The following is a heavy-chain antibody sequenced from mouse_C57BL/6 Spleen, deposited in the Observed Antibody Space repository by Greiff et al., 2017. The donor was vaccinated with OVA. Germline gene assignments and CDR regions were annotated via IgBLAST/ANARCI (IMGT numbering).Heavy chain of an antibody. D-gene: IGHD2-12*01. CDR3: ARVYDPFDY. Sequence: EVKLVESGGGLVKPGGSLKLSCAASGFTFSSYAMSWVRQTPEKRLEWVATISDGGSYTYYPDNVKGRFTISRDNAKNNLYLQMSHLKSEDTAMYYCARVYDPFDYWGQGTTLTVSS. V-gene: IGHV5-4*03. CDR2: ISDGGSYT. CDR1: GFTFSSYA. J-gene: IGHJ2*01.